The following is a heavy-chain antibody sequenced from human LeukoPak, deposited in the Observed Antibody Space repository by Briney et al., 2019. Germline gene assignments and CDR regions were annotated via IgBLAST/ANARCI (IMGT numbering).Heavy chain of an antibody. Sequence: GGSLRLSCAASGFTFSSYWMSLVRQAPGKGPEWVANIKQGGSEKYYVDSVKGRFTISRDNAKNSLYLQMNSLRAEDTAVYYCAGSFGLRYFDWEDYWGQGTLVTVSS. D-gene: IGHD3-9*01. V-gene: IGHV3-7*01. CDR2: IKQGGSEK. J-gene: IGHJ4*02. CDR3: AGSFGLRYFDWEDY. CDR1: GFTFSSYW.